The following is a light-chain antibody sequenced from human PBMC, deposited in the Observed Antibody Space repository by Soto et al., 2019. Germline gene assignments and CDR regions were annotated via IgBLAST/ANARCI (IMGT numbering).Light chain of an antibody. J-gene: IGKJ1*01. CDR3: QQRSNWPPT. V-gene: IGKV3D-20*02. Sequence: DIVLTQSPGTLSLSPGERATLSCMASQSVGGSYVGWYQQKPGQAPRLLIYGASTRATGIPARFSGSGSGTEFTLTISSLQSEDFAVYYCQQRSNWPPTFGQGTKVDIK. CDR1: QSVGGSY. CDR2: GAS.